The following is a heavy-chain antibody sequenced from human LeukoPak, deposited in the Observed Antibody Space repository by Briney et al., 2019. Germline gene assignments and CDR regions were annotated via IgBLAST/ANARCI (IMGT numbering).Heavy chain of an antibody. CDR3: ARVGQLEDY. CDR1: GGTFSSYA. V-gene: IGHV1-69*05. CDR2: IIPIFGTA. J-gene: IGHJ4*02. Sequence: SVKVSCKASGGTFSSYAISWVRQAPGQGLEWMGGIIPIFGTANYAQKLQGRVTMTTDTSTSTAYMELRSLRSDDTAVYYCARVGQLEDYWGQGTLVTVSS. D-gene: IGHD6-6*01.